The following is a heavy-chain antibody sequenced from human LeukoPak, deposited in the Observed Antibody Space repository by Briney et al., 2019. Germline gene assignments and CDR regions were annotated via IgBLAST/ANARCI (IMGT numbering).Heavy chain of an antibody. CDR1: GFTVSSNY. J-gene: IGHJ5*02. D-gene: IGHD1-1*01. V-gene: IGHV3-53*01. CDR2: IYSGGST. CDR3: ASLYTRSSLTNWFDP. Sequence: GESLRLSCAASGFTVSSNYMSWVRQAPGKGLEWVSVIYSGGSTYYADSVKGRFTISRDNSKNTLYLQMNSLRAEDTAVYYCASLYTRSSLTNWFDPWGQGTLVTVSS.